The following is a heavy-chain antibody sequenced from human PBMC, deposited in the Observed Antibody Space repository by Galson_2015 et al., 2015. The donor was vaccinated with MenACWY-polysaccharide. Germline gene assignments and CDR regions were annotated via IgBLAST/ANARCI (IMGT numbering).Heavy chain of an antibody. D-gene: IGHD3-10*01. Sequence: SLRLSCAASGFTFSNYWTSWVRQAPGKGLEWVANIKEDGSEKYYVDSVKGRFTISRDNAKNLLYLQMNSLRAEDTAVYYCAREDRRVRGVFNWFDPWGQGTLVTVSS. CDR2: IKEDGSEK. CDR1: GFTFSNYW. J-gene: IGHJ5*02. CDR3: AREDRRVRGVFNWFDP. V-gene: IGHV3-7*01.